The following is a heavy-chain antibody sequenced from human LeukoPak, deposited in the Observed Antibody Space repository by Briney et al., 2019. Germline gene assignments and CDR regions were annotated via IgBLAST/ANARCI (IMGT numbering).Heavy chain of an antibody. J-gene: IGHJ4*02. CDR1: GFTFSSYW. CDR3: TTDPEYYDFWSGRFDY. Sequence: GGSLRLSCAASGFTFSSYWMSWVRQAPGKGLEWVGRIKSKTDGGTTDYAAPVKGRFTISRDDSKNTLYLQMNSLKTEDTAVYYCTTDPEYYDFWSGRFDYWGQGTLVTVSS. V-gene: IGHV3-15*01. D-gene: IGHD3-3*01. CDR2: IKSKTDGGTT.